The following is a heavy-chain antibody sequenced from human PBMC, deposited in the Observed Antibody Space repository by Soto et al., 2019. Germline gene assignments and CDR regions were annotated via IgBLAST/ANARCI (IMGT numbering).Heavy chain of an antibody. J-gene: IGHJ4*02. V-gene: IGHV3-23*01. CDR1: GFPFTNYA. CDR3: AKERAARGIDY. D-gene: IGHD6-6*01. Sequence: EVQLLESGGGLVQPGGSLRLSCAASGFPFTNYAMSWVRQAPGKGLEWVSTISPSGGNTYYADSVKGRFTISRDNSENTLYLQMNSLRAEDTAIYYCAKERAARGIDYWGQGTLVTVSS. CDR2: ISPSGGNT.